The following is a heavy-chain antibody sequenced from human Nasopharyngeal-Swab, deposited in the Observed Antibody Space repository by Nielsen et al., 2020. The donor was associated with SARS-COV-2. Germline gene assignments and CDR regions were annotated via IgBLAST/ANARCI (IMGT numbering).Heavy chain of an antibody. Sequence: AETLCLTCVVSGRSISGSDWWRWVSQPPGKGLEWIGERSPEGGTNYNPCLKGRVIVSVDRSKNLFSLSQKSVTAGDTAVYYCASSSSEKRGHECWCQGTLVTVSS. V-gene: IGHV4/OR15-8*01. CDR2: RSPEGGT. J-gene: IGHJ4*02. D-gene: IGHD6-6*01. CDR1: GRSISGSDW. CDR3: ASSSSEKRGHEC.